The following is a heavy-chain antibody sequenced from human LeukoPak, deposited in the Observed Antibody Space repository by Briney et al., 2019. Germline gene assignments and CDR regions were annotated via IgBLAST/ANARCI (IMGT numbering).Heavy chain of an antibody. V-gene: IGHV3-20*04. D-gene: IGHD3-22*01. CDR2: INWDGGST. Sequence: PGGSLRLSCAASGFTFDNYGMSWVRQAPGKGLEWVSGINWDGGSTGYADSVKGRFTISRDNARNSLYLQMNSLRAEDTALYYCTRQGGSGYYFPGDSWGQGTLVTVSS. J-gene: IGHJ5*01. CDR1: GFTFDNYG. CDR3: TRQGGSGYYFPGDS.